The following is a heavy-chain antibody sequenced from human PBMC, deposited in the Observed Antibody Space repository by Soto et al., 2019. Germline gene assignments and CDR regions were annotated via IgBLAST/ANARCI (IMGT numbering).Heavy chain of an antibody. CDR3: AIPIVVVPAAMTEDYGMDV. J-gene: IGHJ6*02. Sequence: ASVKVSCKASGYTFTGYYMHWVRQAPGQGLEWMGWVNPNSGGTNYAQKFQGRVTMTRDTSISTAYMELSRLRSDDTAVYYCAIPIVVVPAAMTEDYGMDVWGQGTTVTVSS. V-gene: IGHV1-2*02. CDR1: GYTFTGYY. D-gene: IGHD2-2*01. CDR2: VNPNSGGT.